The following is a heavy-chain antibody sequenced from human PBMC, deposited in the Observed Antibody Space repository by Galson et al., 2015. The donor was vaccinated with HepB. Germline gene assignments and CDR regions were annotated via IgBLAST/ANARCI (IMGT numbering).Heavy chain of an antibody. D-gene: IGHD4-17*01. CDR2: MSPKSGDT. CDR3: AKGDGDYPGSFDF. V-gene: IGHV1-8*01. Sequence: SVKVSCKASGYSFTSYDIHWVRQVTGQGLEWMGWMSPKSGDTGYAQKFQGRVTMTRDTSMRTAFMEMRSLTTEDTAVYYCAKGDGDYPGSFDFWGHGTMVIVSS. CDR1: GYSFTSYD. J-gene: IGHJ3*01.